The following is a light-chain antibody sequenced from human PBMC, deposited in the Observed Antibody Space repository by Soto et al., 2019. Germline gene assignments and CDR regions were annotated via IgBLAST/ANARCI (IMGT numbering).Light chain of an antibody. CDR1: QSVSSY. Sequence: EIVLTQSPATLSLSPGERATLSCRASQSVSSYLAWYQQKPGQAPRLLIYDASNRATGIPARFSGSGSGTDFTLTISSLESEDFAVYYGQQRSNWPPGVTFGGGTKVDIK. CDR2: DAS. CDR3: QQRSNWPPGVT. V-gene: IGKV3-11*01. J-gene: IGKJ4*01.